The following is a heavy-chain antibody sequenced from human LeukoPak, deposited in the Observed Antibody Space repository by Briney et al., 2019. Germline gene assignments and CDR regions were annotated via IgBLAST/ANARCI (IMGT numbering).Heavy chain of an antibody. V-gene: IGHV3-33*01. Sequence: GGSLRLSCAASGFTFSSYGMHWVRQAPGKGLEWGAVIWYDGSNKYYADSVKGRFTISRDNSKNTLYLQTNSLRAEDTAVYYCARDRYCSSTSCYGMYGMDVWGQGTTVTVSS. CDR3: ARDRYCSSTSCYGMYGMDV. J-gene: IGHJ6*02. CDR1: GFTFSSYG. D-gene: IGHD2-2*01. CDR2: IWYDGSNK.